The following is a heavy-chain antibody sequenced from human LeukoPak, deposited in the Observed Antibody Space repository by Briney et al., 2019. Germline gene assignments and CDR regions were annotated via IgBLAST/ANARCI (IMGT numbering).Heavy chain of an antibody. CDR3: AKAQIVATRYYFDY. J-gene: IGHJ4*02. V-gene: IGHV3-23*01. CDR2: ISGSGGST. Sequence: GGSLRLSCAASGFTFSSYAMSWVRQAPGKGLEWVSAISGSGGSTYYADSVKGRFTISRDNSKSTLYLQMNILRAEDTAVYYCAKAQIVATRYYFDYWGQGTLVTVSS. CDR1: GFTFSSYA. D-gene: IGHD5-12*01.